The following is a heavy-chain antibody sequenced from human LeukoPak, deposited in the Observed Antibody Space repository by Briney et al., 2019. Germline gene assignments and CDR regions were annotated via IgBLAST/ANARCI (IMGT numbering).Heavy chain of an antibody. J-gene: IGHJ4*02. CDR3: ARLYGGYSGRIDY. CDR2: VFNDGSNQ. Sequence: GGSLRLSCAASKFTFSHYGMHWVRQAPGKGLEWVAVVFNDGSNQYYADSVKGRFTVSRDSANNSLYLQMNSLRADDTAVYYCARLYGGYSGRIDYWGQGTLVTVSS. V-gene: IGHV3-30*12. CDR1: KFTFSHYG. D-gene: IGHD4-23*01.